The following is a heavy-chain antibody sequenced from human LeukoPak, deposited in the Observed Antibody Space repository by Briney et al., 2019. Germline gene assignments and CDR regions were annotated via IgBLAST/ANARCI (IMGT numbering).Heavy chain of an antibody. D-gene: IGHD6-19*01. CDR2: IFYSGST. V-gene: IGHV4-39*07. CDR1: GGSISSSSYY. Sequence: SETLSLTCTVSGGSISSSSYYWGWIRQPPWKGLEWIGSIFYSGSTYYNPSLKSRVTISLDTSKNQFSPKLSSVTAADTAVYYYARAPAQYSSGWYDPSFDYWGQGTLVTVSS. CDR3: ARAPAQYSSGWYDPSFDY. J-gene: IGHJ4*02.